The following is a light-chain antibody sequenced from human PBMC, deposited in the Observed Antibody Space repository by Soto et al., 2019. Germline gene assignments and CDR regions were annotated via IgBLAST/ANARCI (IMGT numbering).Light chain of an antibody. Sequence: QSVMTQPASVSGSPGQSITISCTGTSGDGGGYNFVSWYQQYPGKAPKLMIHDVTARSSGVSIRFSGSKSGTTASLTISGLQPEDEADYYCCSYASSNSYVFGTGTKVTVL. V-gene: IGLV2-14*01. CDR2: DVT. CDR3: CSYASSNSYV. CDR1: SGDGGGYNF. J-gene: IGLJ1*01.